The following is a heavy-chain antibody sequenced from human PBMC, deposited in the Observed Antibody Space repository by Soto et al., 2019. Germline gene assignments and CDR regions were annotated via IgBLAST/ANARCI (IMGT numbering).Heavy chain of an antibody. CDR1: GFTFSSYG. CDR2: ISYDGSNK. V-gene: IGHV3-30*18. D-gene: IGHD2-15*01. Sequence: PGGSLRLSCAASGFTFSSYGMHWFRQAPGKGLEWVAVISYDGSNKYYADSVKGRFTISRDNSKNTLYLQMNSLRAEDTAVYYCANPIFCSGCSCYSGPLDVWGQGTTVTVSS. CDR3: ANPIFCSGCSCYSGPLDV. J-gene: IGHJ6*02.